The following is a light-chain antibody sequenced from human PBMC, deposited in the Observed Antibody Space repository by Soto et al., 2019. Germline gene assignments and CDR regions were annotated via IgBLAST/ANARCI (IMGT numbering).Light chain of an antibody. CDR1: QSVSTN. Sequence: EIVMTQSPATLSVSPGERATLSCRASQSVSTNLAGYQQKPGQAPRLLIYGASTRATGIPSRFSGSGSGTEFTLSISSLQSEDFAVYSCQQYNNWPLTFGRVT. CDR2: GAS. J-gene: IGKJ4*01. V-gene: IGKV3-15*01. CDR3: QQYNNWPLT.